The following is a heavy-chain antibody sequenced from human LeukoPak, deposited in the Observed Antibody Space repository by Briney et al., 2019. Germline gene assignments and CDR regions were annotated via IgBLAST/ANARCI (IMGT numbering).Heavy chain of an antibody. J-gene: IGHJ3*02. V-gene: IGHV1-2*06. Sequence: ASVKVSCKASGYTFTGYYMHWVRQAPGQGLEWMGRINPNSGGTNYAQKFQGRVTMTRDTSISTAYMELSRLRSDDTAVYYCARARRGRTDDAFDIWGQGTMVTVSS. D-gene: IGHD3-16*01. CDR2: INPNSGGT. CDR1: GYTFTGYY. CDR3: ARARRGRTDDAFDI.